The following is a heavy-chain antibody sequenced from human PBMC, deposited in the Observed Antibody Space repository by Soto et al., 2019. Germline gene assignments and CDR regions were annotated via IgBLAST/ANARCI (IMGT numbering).Heavy chain of an antibody. CDR2: IKQDGSEK. V-gene: IGHV3-7*03. J-gene: IGHJ4*02. CDR1: GFTFSSYW. D-gene: IGHD3-10*01. Sequence: PVGSLRLSCAASGFTFSSYWMSWVRQAPGKGLEWVANIKQDGSEKYYVDSVKGRFTISRDNAKNSLYLQMNSLRAEDTAVYYCARIGGWFGELYFDYWGQGTLVTVSS. CDR3: ARIGGWFGELYFDY.